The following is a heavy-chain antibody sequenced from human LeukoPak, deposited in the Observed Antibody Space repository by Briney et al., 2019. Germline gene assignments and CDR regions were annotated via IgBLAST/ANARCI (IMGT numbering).Heavy chain of an antibody. J-gene: IGHJ5*02. CDR1: GGSISSYY. CDR2: IYTSGST. V-gene: IGHV4-4*07. CDR3: ASGFSSSWYEAWFDP. D-gene: IGHD6-13*01. Sequence: SETLSLTCTVSGGSISSYYWSWIRQPAGKGLEWIGRIYTSGSTNYNPSLKSRVTISVDTSKNQFSLKLSSATAADTAVYYCASGFSSSWYEAWFDPWGQGTLVTVSS.